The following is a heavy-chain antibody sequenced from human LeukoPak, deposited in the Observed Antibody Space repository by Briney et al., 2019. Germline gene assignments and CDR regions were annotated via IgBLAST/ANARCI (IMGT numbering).Heavy chain of an antibody. Sequence: SETLSLTCTASGGSISSSSYYWGWIRQPPGKGLEWIGSIYYSGSTYYNPSLKSRVTISVDTSKNQFSLKLSSVTAADTAVYYCAREMTTSTNYFDYWGQGTLVTVSS. J-gene: IGHJ4*02. CDR3: AREMTTSTNYFDY. V-gene: IGHV4-39*07. CDR2: IYYSGST. CDR1: GGSISSSSYY. D-gene: IGHD4-11*01.